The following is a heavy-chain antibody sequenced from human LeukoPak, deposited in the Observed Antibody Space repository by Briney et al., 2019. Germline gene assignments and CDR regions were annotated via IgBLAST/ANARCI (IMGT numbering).Heavy chain of an antibody. CDR1: GGSISSSSYY. J-gene: IGHJ6*03. V-gene: IGHV4-39*02. CDR2: IYYSGTT. Sequence: SETPSLTCTVSGGSISSSSYYWGWIRQPPGKGLEWIGTIYYSGTTYYNPSLKSRVTISADTSKNHFSLKLSSVTAADTAVYYCARPGHSYYYMDVWRKGTTVTVSS. CDR3: ARPGHSYYYMDV. D-gene: IGHD1-1*01.